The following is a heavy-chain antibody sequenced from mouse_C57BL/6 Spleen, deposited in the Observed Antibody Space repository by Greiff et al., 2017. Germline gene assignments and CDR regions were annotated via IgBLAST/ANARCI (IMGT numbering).Heavy chain of an antibody. CDR2: IDPSDSYT. Sequence: QVQLQQPGAELVRPGTSVKLSCKASGYTFTSYWMHWVKQRPGQGLEWIGVIDPSDSYTNYNQKFKGKATLTVDTSSSTAYMQLSSLTSEDSAVYYCARKSAQNFLRNYFDYWGQGTTLTVSS. CDR3: ARKSAQNFLRNYFDY. V-gene: IGHV1-59*01. CDR1: GYTFTSYW. J-gene: IGHJ2*01.